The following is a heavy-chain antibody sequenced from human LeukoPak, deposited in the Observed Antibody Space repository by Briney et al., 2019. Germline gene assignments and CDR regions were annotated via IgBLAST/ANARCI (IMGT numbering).Heavy chain of an antibody. CDR3: ARGRGYCSSTSCPLDRDAFDI. V-gene: IGHV3-48*01. CDR2: ISSSSSTI. J-gene: IGHJ3*02. Sequence: GGSLRLSCAASGFTFSSYSMNWVRQAPGKGLKWVSYISSSSSTIYYADSVKGRFTISRDNAKNSLYLQMNSLRAEDTAVYYCARGRGYCSSTSCPLDRDAFDIWGQGTMVTVSS. D-gene: IGHD2-2*01. CDR1: GFTFSSYS.